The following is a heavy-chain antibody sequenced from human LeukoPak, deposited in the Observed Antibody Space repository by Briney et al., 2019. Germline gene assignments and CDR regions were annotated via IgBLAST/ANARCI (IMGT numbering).Heavy chain of an antibody. CDR3: TTVNTAMVYYYYYYYMDF. Sequence: GGSLRLSCAASGFTFSNAWMSWVRQAPGKGLEWVGRIKSKTDGGTTDYAAPVKGRFTISRDDSKNTLYLQMNSLKTADTAVYNCTTVNTAMVYYYYYYYMDFWGKGTTVTVSS. J-gene: IGHJ6*03. D-gene: IGHD5-18*01. CDR2: IKSKTDGGTT. CDR1: GFTFSNAW. V-gene: IGHV3-15*01.